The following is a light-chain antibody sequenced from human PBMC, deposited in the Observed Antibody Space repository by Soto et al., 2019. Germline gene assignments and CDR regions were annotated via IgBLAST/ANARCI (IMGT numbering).Light chain of an antibody. Sequence: EIVLTQSPATLSLSPGERATLSCRASQSVSSYLAWYQQKPGQAPRLLIYDASNRATGIPAMFSGSGSGTDFTLTISSLEPEDFAVYYCQQRSNPITFGQGTRLEIK. CDR2: DAS. CDR1: QSVSSY. CDR3: QQRSNPIT. J-gene: IGKJ5*01. V-gene: IGKV3-11*01.